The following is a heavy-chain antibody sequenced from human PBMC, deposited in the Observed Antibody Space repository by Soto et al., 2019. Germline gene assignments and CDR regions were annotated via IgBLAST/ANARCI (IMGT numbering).Heavy chain of an antibody. CDR1: GFTVSSNY. CDR3: AREVGHGWFDP. V-gene: IGHV3-53*04. CDR2: IYSGGST. J-gene: IGHJ5*02. Sequence: EVQLVESGGGLVQPGGSLRLSCAASGFTVSSNYMSWVRQAPGKGREWASVIYSGGSTYYADSLKGRFTISSHNSKNTLYLQMNSLRAEDTAVYYCAREVGHGWFDPWGQGTLVTVSS.